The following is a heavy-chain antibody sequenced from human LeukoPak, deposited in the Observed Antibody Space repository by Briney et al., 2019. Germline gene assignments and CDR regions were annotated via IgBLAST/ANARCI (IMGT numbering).Heavy chain of an antibody. CDR2: TSSSGSTI. Sequence: GGSLRLSCAASGFTFSSYEMNWVRQAPGKGLEWVSYTSSSGSTIYYADSVKGRFTISRDNAKNSLYLQMNSLRAEDTAVYYCAFPFYSSGWYYFDYWGQGTLVTVSS. CDR3: AFPFYSSGWYYFDY. D-gene: IGHD6-19*01. J-gene: IGHJ4*02. CDR1: GFTFSSYE. V-gene: IGHV3-48*03.